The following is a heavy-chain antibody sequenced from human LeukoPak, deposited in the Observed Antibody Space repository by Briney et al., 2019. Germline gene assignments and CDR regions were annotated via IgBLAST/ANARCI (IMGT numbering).Heavy chain of an antibody. J-gene: IGHJ4*02. Sequence: PGGSLRLSCVASGFSFNTYGMHWVRQAPGKGLEWVAVIWYDGSKKFYADSVNGRFTISRDDSKNTLYLQMGGLRAEDTAVYYCAKVLNSRHPDYWGQGTLVTVSS. CDR1: GFSFNTYG. V-gene: IGHV3-33*06. CDR3: AKVLNSRHPDY. D-gene: IGHD6-13*01. CDR2: IWYDGSKK.